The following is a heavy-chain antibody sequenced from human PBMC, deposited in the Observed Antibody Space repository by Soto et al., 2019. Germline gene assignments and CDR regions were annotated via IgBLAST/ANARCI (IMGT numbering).Heavy chain of an antibody. J-gene: IGHJ6*02. CDR2: IYYSGST. CDR3: ASLATIRVGATTDYYYGMDV. CDR1: GGSISSYY. Sequence: ETLSLTCTVSGGSISSYYWSWIRQPPGKGLEWIGYIYYSGSTNYNPSLKSRVTISVDTSKNQFSLKLSSVTAADTAVYYCASLATIRVGATTDYYYGMDVWGQGTTVTVSS. V-gene: IGHV4-59*12. D-gene: IGHD1-26*01.